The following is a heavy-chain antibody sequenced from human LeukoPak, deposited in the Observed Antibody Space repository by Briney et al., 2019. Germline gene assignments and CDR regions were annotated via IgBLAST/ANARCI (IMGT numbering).Heavy chain of an antibody. J-gene: IGHJ4*02. D-gene: IGHD3-22*01. CDR3: ARDKPPPYYYDSSGIFDY. CDR1: GFTFSSYA. Sequence: GGSLRLSCAASGFTFSSYAMHWVRQAPGEGLEGVAVISYDGSNKYYADSVKGRFTISRDNSKNTLYLQMNSLRAEDTAVYYCARDKPPPYYYDSSGIFDYWGQGTLVTVSS. V-gene: IGHV3-30-3*01. CDR2: ISYDGSNK.